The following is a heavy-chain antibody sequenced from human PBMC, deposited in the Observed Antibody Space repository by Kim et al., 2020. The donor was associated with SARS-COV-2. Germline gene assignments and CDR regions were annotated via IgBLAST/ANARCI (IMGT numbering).Heavy chain of an antibody. D-gene: IGHD3-22*01. V-gene: IGHV3-23*01. CDR1: GFTFSSYA. CDR3: AKKYYYDGSGYYFDY. J-gene: IGHJ4*02. Sequence: GGSLRLSCAASGFTFSSYAMSWVRQAPGKGLEWVSAISGSGGSTYYADSVKGRFTISRDNSKNTLYLQMNSLRAEDTAVYYCAKKYYYDGSGYYFDYWGQGTLVTVSS. CDR2: ISGSGGST.